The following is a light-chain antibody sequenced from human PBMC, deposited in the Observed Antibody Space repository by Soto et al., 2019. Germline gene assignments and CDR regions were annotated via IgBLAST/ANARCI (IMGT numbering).Light chain of an antibody. CDR2: AAS. V-gene: IGKV1-5*01. CDR3: QQYYSYPQT. CDR1: QSVSGW. Sequence: IKMYHSPSTLSAYEGDTVTVTCRASQSVSGWLAWYQQKPGEAPKLLIYAASTLQSGVPSRFSGSGSGTDFTLTISCLQSEDFATYYCQQYYSYPQTFGQGSKVDI. J-gene: IGKJ1*01.